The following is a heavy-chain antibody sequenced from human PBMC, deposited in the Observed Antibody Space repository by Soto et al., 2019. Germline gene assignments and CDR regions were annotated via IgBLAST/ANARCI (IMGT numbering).Heavy chain of an antibody. CDR3: ARGDTAMVTGY. Sequence: PSETLSLTCTVSGGSISSGDYYWSWIRQPPGKGLEWIGYIYYSGSTYYNPSLKSRVTISVDTSKNQFSLKLSSVTAADTAVYYCARGDTAMVTGYWGQGTLVTVSS. V-gene: IGHV4-30-4*01. D-gene: IGHD5-18*01. CDR2: IYYSGST. CDR1: GGSISSGDYY. J-gene: IGHJ4*02.